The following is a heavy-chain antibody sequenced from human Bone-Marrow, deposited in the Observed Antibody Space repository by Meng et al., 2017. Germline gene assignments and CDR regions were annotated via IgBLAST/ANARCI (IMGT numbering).Heavy chain of an antibody. D-gene: IGHD6-13*01. J-gene: IGHJ4*02. V-gene: IGHV3-23*01. Sequence: GESLKISCAASGFTFSSYAMSWVRQAPGKGLEWVSAISGSGGSTYYADSVKGRFIISRDNSKNTLYLQMNSLRAEDTAVYYCAKLKYSSSWYGPDDYWGQGTLVTVSS. CDR2: ISGSGGST. CDR1: GFTFSSYA. CDR3: AKLKYSSSWYGPDDY.